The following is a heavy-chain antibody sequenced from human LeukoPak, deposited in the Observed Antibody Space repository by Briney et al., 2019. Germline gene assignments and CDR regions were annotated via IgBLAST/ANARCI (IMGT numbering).Heavy chain of an antibody. CDR2: IRKKGYGETT. J-gene: IGHJ4*02. D-gene: IGHD4-17*01. V-gene: IGHV3-49*03. CDR3: SRGLHDYGDSNYYFDQ. CDR1: GFSFGDDA. Sequence: GGSLRLSCTASGFSFGDDAWSWFRQAPGRGLEFVSFIRKKGYGETTDYAASVRGRFTISRDDAKSTAYLQMSSLEIEDTALYYCSRGLHDYGDSNYYFDQWGRGTQVTVSS.